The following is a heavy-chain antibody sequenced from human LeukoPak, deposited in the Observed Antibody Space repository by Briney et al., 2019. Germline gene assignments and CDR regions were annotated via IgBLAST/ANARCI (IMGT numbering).Heavy chain of an antibody. CDR3: AREGRMAGPIDY. CDR1: GGTFSSYA. Sequence: ASVKVSFKASGGTFSSYAISWVRQAPGQGLEWMGRIISILGIANYAQKFQGRVTITADKSTSTAYMELSSLRSEDTAVYYCAREGRMAGPIDYWGQGTLVTVSS. D-gene: IGHD5-24*01. J-gene: IGHJ4*02. V-gene: IGHV1-69*04. CDR2: IISILGIA.